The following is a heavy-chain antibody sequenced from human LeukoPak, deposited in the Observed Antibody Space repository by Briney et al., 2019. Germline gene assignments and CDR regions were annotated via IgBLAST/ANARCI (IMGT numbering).Heavy chain of an antibody. CDR2: FHYTGSA. J-gene: IGHJ4*02. Sequence: SETLSLTCTVSGGSISSSSNSWGWIRQPPGEGLEWIGSFHYTGSAYYNPSLKSRVTISVDTSKNHLSLKLNSVTAADTAVYHCARDLSGYYFDYWGQGTLVTVSS. V-gene: IGHV4-39*07. D-gene: IGHD2/OR15-2a*01. CDR1: GGSISSSSNS. CDR3: ARDLSGYYFDY.